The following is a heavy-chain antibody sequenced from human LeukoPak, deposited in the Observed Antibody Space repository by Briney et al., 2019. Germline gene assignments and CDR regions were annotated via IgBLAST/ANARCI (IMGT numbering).Heavy chain of an antibody. CDR2: INHSGST. D-gene: IGHD3-16*02. CDR3: ARFYYDYVWGSYPPFDY. Sequence: SETLSLTCAVYGGSFSGYYWSWIRQPPGKGLEWIGEINHSGSTNYNPSLKSRVTISVDTSKNQFALKLSSVTAADTAVYYCARFYYDYVWGSYPPFDYWGQGTLVTVSS. J-gene: IGHJ4*02. CDR1: GGSFSGYY. V-gene: IGHV4-34*01.